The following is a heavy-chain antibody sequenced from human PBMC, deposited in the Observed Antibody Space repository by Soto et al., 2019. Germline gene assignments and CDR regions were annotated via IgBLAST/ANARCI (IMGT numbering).Heavy chain of an antibody. V-gene: IGHV4-34*01. Sequence: PSETLSLTSAVRGGSFRGYYWTGIRQSPRKGLEWIAEMDHSGTTNYNPALKSRVAISVDTSRNHVSLQLSSVTAADTAIFYCARAFGSPFGYEGLAYWGQGTLVTVSS. D-gene: IGHD5-18*01. CDR1: GGSFRGYY. CDR3: ARAFGSPFGYEGLAY. J-gene: IGHJ4*02. CDR2: MDHSGTT.